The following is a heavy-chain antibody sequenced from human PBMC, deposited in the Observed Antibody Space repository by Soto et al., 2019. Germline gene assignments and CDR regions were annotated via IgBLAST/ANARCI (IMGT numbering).Heavy chain of an antibody. V-gene: IGHV1-8*01. CDR3: ARVRVYYDYIWGSYRQRYYFDY. J-gene: IGHJ4*02. D-gene: IGHD3-16*02. CDR1: GYTFTSYD. Sequence: GSSVKLSCKSSGYTFTSYDIKWVRQATGQRLEWMGWMNPNSGNTGYAQKFQGRVTMTRNTSISTAYMELSSLRSEDTAVYYCARVRVYYDYIWGSYRQRYYFDYWGQGTLVTVSS. CDR2: MNPNSGNT.